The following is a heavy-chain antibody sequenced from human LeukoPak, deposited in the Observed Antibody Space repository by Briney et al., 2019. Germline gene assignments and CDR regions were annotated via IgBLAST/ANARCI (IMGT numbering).Heavy chain of an antibody. Sequence: GGSLRHSSAASGFTFRSYNMYWVRQAPGKGLEWVSYISSSNSTIYYADSVKGRFTISRDNAKNSLYLQMNGLRDEDTAVYYCAREITMVRGFLGYWGQGTLVTVSS. V-gene: IGHV3-48*02. CDR1: GFTFRSYN. CDR2: ISSSNSTI. CDR3: AREITMVRGFLGY. J-gene: IGHJ4*02. D-gene: IGHD3-10*01.